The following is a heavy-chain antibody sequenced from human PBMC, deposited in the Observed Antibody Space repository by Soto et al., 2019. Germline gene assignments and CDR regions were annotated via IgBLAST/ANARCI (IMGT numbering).Heavy chain of an antibody. J-gene: IGHJ4*02. CDR3: ARGSPQGCPLFDI. CDR1: GFTFRAYY. V-gene: IGHV3-11*01. D-gene: IGHD2-8*01. Sequence: GGSLRLSCTASGFTFRAYYMNWIRQAPGKGLEWVSYISTGGSTIFYADSVKGRFTISRDNDKNSLYLQMDSLRADDTGVYYCARGSPQGCPLFDIWGQGALVTVSS. CDR2: ISTGGSTI.